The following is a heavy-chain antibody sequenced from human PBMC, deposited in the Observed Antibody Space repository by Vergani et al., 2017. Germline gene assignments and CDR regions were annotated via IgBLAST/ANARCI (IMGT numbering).Heavy chain of an antibody. CDR3: YTDYHDY. D-gene: IGHD2-2*02. Sequence: EVQLVESGGGLVQPGGSLRLSCAASGFSFNLYSMNWVRQAPGKGLEWIGRIRSKNDGGTADYAAPLKGRFTISRDDSKDSAFLLVNNLKTEDTAVYFCYTDYHDYWGQGTLVTVSS. CDR2: IRSKNDGGTA. CDR1: GFSFNLYS. V-gene: IGHV3-15*01. J-gene: IGHJ4*02.